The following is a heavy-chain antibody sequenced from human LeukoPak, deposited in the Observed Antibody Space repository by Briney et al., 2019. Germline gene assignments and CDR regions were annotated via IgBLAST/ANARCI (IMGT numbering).Heavy chain of an antibody. V-gene: IGHV3-7*01. Sequence: GGSLRLPCTASGFSFSNAWMSWVRQAPGKGLEWVANIDQDGGEKYYVDSVKGRFTIFRDNSKNSLFLQMNSLSPEDTAVYYCAKTGTYFDFDYWGQGALVTVSS. CDR1: GFSFSNAW. D-gene: IGHD1-26*01. CDR2: IDQDGGEK. CDR3: AKTGTYFDFDY. J-gene: IGHJ4*02.